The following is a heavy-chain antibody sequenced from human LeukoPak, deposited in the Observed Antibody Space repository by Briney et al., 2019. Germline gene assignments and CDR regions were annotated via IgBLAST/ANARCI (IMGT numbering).Heavy chain of an antibody. CDR2: ISGSGGST. J-gene: IGHJ4*02. V-gene: IGHV3-23*01. CDR1: GFTFSSYA. D-gene: IGHD6-19*01. CDR3: ARSMAGLQTVDY. Sequence: GGSLRLSCAASGFTFSSYAMSWVRQAPGKGLEWVSAISGSGGSTYYADSVKGRFTISRDNSKNTLYLQMNSLRAEDTAVYYCARSMAGLQTVDYWGQGTLVTVSS.